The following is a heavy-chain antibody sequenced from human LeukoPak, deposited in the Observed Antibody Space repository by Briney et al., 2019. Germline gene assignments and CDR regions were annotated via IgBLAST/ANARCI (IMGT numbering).Heavy chain of an antibody. CDR2: IYDSGST. Sequence: SETLSLTCTVSGGSIRSSYYYWGWIRQPPGKGLEWFGSIYDSGSTYYNPSLKSRVTISVDTSKNQFSLKLNSVTAADTAVYYYARHYGPWGQGTLVTVSS. D-gene: IGHD3-10*01. CDR1: GGSIRSSYYY. CDR3: ARHYGP. J-gene: IGHJ5*02. V-gene: IGHV4-39*01.